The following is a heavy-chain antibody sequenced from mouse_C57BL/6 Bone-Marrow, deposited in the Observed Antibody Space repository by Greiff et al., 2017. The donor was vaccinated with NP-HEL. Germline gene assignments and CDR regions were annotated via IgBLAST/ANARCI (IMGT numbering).Heavy chain of an antibody. J-gene: IGHJ2*01. V-gene: IGHV1-50*01. CDR3: ARIGYYYSSSTEYFYY. CDR1: GYTFTSYW. CDR2: IDPSDSYT. Sequence: VQLQQPGAELVKPGASVKLSCKASGYTFTSYWMQWVKQRPGQGLEWIGEIDPSDSYTNYNQKFKGKATLTVDTSSSTAYMQLSSLTSEDSAVYYCARIGYYYSSSTEYFYYCGQSTTLTVSS. D-gene: IGHD1-1*01.